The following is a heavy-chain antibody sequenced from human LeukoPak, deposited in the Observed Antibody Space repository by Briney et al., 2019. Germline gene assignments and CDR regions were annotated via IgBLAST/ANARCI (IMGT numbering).Heavy chain of an antibody. Sequence: VASVQVSCKASGYTFTGYYMHWVRQAPGQGLEWMGWINPNSGDTNYAQKFQGGVTMTRDTSISTAYMELSRLRSDDPAVYYCARRYSSSAFDYWGQGTLVTVSS. V-gene: IGHV1-2*02. J-gene: IGHJ4*02. CDR3: ARRYSSSAFDY. D-gene: IGHD6-6*01. CDR1: GYTFTGYY. CDR2: INPNSGDT.